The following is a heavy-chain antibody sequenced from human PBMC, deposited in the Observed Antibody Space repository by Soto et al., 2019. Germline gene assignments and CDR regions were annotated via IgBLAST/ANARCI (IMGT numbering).Heavy chain of an antibody. CDR3: ARGRQQHLVLGYYYYGMYC. CDR2: IIPIFGTA. CDR1: GGPFSSYA. Sequence: SVKVSCKASGGPFSSYAISWVRQAPGQGLEWMGGIIPIFGTANYAQKFQGRVTITADESTSTAYMELSSLRSEDTAVYYCARGRQQHLVLGYYYYGMYCCGQGSWDTVS. D-gene: IGHD6-13*01. V-gene: IGHV1-69*13. J-gene: IGHJ6*02.